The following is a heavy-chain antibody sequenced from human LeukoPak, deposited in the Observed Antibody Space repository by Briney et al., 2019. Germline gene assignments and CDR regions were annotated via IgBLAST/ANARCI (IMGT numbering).Heavy chain of an antibody. D-gene: IGHD6-13*01. Sequence: GGSLRLSCAASGFTFSSYAMHWVRQAPGKGLEWVAVISYDGSNKYYADSVKGRFTISRDNSKNTLYLQMNSLRAEDTAVYYCARDHLRGRSWYYVLDYWGQGTLVTVSS. CDR2: ISYDGSNK. J-gene: IGHJ4*02. V-gene: IGHV3-30*01. CDR1: GFTFSSYA. CDR3: ARDHLRGRSWYYVLDY.